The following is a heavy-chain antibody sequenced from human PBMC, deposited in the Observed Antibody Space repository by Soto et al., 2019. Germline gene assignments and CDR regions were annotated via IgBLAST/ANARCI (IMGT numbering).Heavy chain of an antibody. V-gene: IGHV4-34*01. CDR3: GLVYYYYGMDV. CDR2: INHSGST. J-gene: IGHJ6*02. D-gene: IGHD3-16*01. Sequence: SETLSLTCAVYGVSFSGYYWSWIRQPPGKGLEWIGEINHSGSTNYNPSLKSRVTISVDTSKNQFSLKLSSVTAADTAVYYCGLVYYYYGMDVWGQGTTVTVSS. CDR1: GVSFSGYY.